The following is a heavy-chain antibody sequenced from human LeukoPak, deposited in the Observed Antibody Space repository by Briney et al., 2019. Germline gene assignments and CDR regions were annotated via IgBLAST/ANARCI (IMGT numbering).Heavy chain of an antibody. Sequence: SETLSLTCAVYGGSFSGYYWGWIRQPPGKGLEWIGEINHSGSTNYNPSLKSRVTISVDTSKNQFSLKLSSVTAADTAVYYCARRRIIAARRVLINWFDPWGQGTLVTVSS. CDR1: GGSFSGYY. J-gene: IGHJ5*02. D-gene: IGHD6-6*01. CDR2: INHSGST. V-gene: IGHV4-34*01. CDR3: ARRRIIAARRVLINWFDP.